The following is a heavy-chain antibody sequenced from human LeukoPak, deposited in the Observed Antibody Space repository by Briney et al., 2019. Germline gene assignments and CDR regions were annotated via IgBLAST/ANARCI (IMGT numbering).Heavy chain of an antibody. CDR2: IYYSGST. D-gene: IGHD3-22*01. J-gene: IGHJ3*02. V-gene: IGHV4-59*01. CDR1: GGSISSYY. CDR3: ARAKRSNYYDSSEVAAFDI. Sequence: KSSETLSLTCTVSGGSISSYYWSWIRQPPGKGLEWIGYIYYSGSTNYNPSLKSRVTISVDTSKNQFSLKLSSVTAADTAVYYCARAKRSNYYDSSEVAAFDIWGQGTMVTVSS.